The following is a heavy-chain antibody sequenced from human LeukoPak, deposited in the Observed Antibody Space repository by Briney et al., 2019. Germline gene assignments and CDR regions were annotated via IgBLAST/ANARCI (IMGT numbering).Heavy chain of an antibody. D-gene: IGHD5-18*01. J-gene: IGHJ4*02. V-gene: IGHV1-2*04. CDR2: INPNSGGT. CDR1: GYTFTGYY. Sequence: ASVKVSCKASGYTFTGYYMHWVRQAPGQGLEWLGWINPNSGGTNYAQKFQGWVTMTRDTSISTAYLELSRLRSDDTAVYYCAREKYGYLVAYYFDYWGQGTLVTVSS. CDR3: AREKYGYLVAYYFDY.